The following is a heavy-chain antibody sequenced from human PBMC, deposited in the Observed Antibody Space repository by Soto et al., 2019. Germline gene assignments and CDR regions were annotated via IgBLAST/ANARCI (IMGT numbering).Heavy chain of an antibody. Sequence: SETLSLTCTVSGGYISSGGYYWSWIRQHPGKGLEWIGYIYYSGSTYYNPSLKSRVTISVDTSKNQFSLKLSSVTAADTAVYYCARIVNDYSNYPKPFDYWGQGTLVTVSS. J-gene: IGHJ4*02. D-gene: IGHD4-4*01. CDR2: IYYSGST. CDR1: GGYISSGGYY. V-gene: IGHV4-31*03. CDR3: ARIVNDYSNYPKPFDY.